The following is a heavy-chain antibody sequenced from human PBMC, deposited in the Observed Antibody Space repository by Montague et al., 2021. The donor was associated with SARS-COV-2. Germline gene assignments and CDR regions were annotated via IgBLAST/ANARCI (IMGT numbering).Heavy chain of an antibody. CDR3: ARGGYYDYAFDI. Sequence: SETLSLTCTVSGASISSYYWSWILQPPGRGLEWIGCIYYSGSTNYNPSLKRRVTISVDTSKNQFSLKLSSVTAADTAVYYCARGGYYDYAFDIWGQGTMVTVSS. CDR2: IYYSGST. CDR1: GASISSYY. J-gene: IGHJ3*02. D-gene: IGHD3-22*01. V-gene: IGHV4-59*01.